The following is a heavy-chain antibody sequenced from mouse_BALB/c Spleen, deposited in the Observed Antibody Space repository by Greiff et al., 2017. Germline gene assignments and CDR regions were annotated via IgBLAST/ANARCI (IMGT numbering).Heavy chain of an antibody. Sequence: EVKLVESGGGLVKPGGSLKLSCAASGFTFSSYAMSWVRQTPEKRLEWVASISSGGSTYYPDSVKGRFTISRDNARNILYLQMSSLRSEDTAMYYCANYYEYDGYAMDYWGQGTSVTVSS. V-gene: IGHV5-6-5*01. D-gene: IGHD2-4*01. CDR2: ISSGGST. CDR3: ANYYEYDGYAMDY. CDR1: GFTFSSYA. J-gene: IGHJ4*01.